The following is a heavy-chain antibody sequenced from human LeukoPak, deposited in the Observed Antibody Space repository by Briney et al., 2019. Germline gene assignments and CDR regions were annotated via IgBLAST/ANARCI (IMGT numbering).Heavy chain of an antibody. D-gene: IGHD2-2*01. CDR2: IISSSSYI. V-gene: IGHV3-21*01. CDR3: ARGLCGSTSCYRGAPPYYYYGMDV. Sequence: GGSLRLSCAASGFTFSSYSMNWVRQAPGKGLEWVSSIISSSSYIYYADSVKGRFTISRDNAKNSLYLQMNSLRAEDTAVYYCARGLCGSTSCYRGAPPYYYYGMDVWGQGTTVTVSS. J-gene: IGHJ6*02. CDR1: GFTFSSYS.